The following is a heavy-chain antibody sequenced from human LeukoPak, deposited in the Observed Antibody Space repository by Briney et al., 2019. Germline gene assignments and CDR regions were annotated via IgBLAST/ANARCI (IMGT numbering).Heavy chain of an antibody. Sequence: ASVKVSCKASGYTFTSYDINWVQQATGQGHGWMGWMNPNSGNTGYAQKFQGRVTMTRNTSISTAYMELSSLRSEDTAVYYCASLATRRKSIAAAGMIDYWGQGTLVTVSS. J-gene: IGHJ4*02. V-gene: IGHV1-8*01. D-gene: IGHD6-13*01. CDR1: GYTFTSYD. CDR2: MNPNSGNT. CDR3: ASLATRRKSIAAAGMIDY.